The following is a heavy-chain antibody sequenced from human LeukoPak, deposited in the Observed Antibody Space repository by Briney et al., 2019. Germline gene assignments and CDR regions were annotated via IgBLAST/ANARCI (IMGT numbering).Heavy chain of an antibody. Sequence: GGSLRLSCAASGFTVSNNYMSWVRQAPGKGLEWVSVIYSGGGTYYADSVKGRFTISRDNSKNTLYLQMNSLRAEDTAVYYCAKDRYYGSGSYYPDYWGQGTLVTVSS. CDR3: AKDRYYGSGSYYPDY. D-gene: IGHD3-10*01. V-gene: IGHV3-66*02. CDR1: GFTVSNNY. CDR2: IYSGGGT. J-gene: IGHJ4*02.